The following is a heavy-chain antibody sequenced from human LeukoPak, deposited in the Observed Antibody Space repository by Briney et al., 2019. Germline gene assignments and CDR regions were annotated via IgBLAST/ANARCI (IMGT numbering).Heavy chain of an antibody. CDR1: GFTFSSYA. D-gene: IGHD1-7*01. CDR2: ISCSGGST. CDR3: AKNYRSAYNWFDP. J-gene: IGHJ5*02. V-gene: IGHV3-23*01. Sequence: GGSLRLSCAASGFTFSSYAMSWVRQAPGKGLEWVSAISCSGGSTYYADSVKGRFTIYRDNSKNTLYLQMNSLRAEDTAVYYCAKNYRSAYNWFDPWGQGTLVTVSS.